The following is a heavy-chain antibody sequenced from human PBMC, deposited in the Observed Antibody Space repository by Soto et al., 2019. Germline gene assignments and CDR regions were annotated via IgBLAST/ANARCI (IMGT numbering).Heavy chain of an antibody. D-gene: IGHD2-15*01. V-gene: IGHV3-23*01. CDR2: ISGSGGST. CDR1: GFTFSSYA. J-gene: IGHJ3*02. CDR3: AKEVSVVVVVAAPYDAFDI. Sequence: EVQLLESGGGLVQPGGSLRLSCAASGFTFSSYAMSWVRQAPGKGLEWVSAISGSGGSTYYADSVKGRFTISRDNSKNTLYLQMNSLGAEDTAVYYCAKEVSVVVVVAAPYDAFDIWGQGTMVTVSS.